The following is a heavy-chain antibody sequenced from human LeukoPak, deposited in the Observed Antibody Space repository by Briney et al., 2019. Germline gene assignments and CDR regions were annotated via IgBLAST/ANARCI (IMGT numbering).Heavy chain of an antibody. CDR3: ARGRATTPYYFDY. V-gene: IGHV1-46*01. D-gene: IGHD1-14*01. Sequence: ASVKVSCKASGYTFTSYYMRWVRQAPGQGLEWMGIINPSGGSTSYAQKLQGRVTMTRDMSTSTVYMELSSLRSEDTAVYYCARGRATTPYYFDYWGQGTLVTVSS. CDR1: GYTFTSYY. J-gene: IGHJ4*02. CDR2: INPSGGST.